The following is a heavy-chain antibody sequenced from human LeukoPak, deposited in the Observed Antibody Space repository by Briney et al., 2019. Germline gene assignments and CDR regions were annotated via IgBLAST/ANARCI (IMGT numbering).Heavy chain of an antibody. V-gene: IGHV4-31*03. CDR3: AREFDYIWGTYGMDV. CDR1: GGSISSGGYY. D-gene: IGHD3-16*01. Sequence: KPSETLSLTCTVSGGSISSGGYYWSWIRQHPGKGLEWIGYIYYSGSTYYNPSLKSRVTISVDTSKNQFSLKLSSVTAADTAVYYCAREFDYIWGTYGMDVWGQGTTVTVSS. J-gene: IGHJ6*02. CDR2: IYYSGST.